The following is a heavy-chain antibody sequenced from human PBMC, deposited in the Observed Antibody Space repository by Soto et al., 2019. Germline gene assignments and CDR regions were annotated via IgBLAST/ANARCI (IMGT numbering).Heavy chain of an antibody. Sequence: QVQLVQSGAEVKKPGASVKVSCKASGYTFTGYYMHWVRQAPGQGLEWMGWINPNSGGTNYAQKFQGWVTMTRDTSISTDYMELSRLRSDDTAVYYCARTDCSGGSCYSGFTYWGQGTLVTVSS. J-gene: IGHJ4*02. CDR3: ARTDCSGGSCYSGFTY. CDR1: GYTFTGYY. D-gene: IGHD2-15*01. CDR2: INPNSGGT. V-gene: IGHV1-2*04.